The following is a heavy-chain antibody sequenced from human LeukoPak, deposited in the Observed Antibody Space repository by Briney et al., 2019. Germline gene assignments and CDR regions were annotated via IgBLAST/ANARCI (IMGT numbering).Heavy chain of an antibody. D-gene: IGHD6-13*01. CDR1: DYSISSGYGYY. CDR3: ARDLYSSRTNDAFVI. J-gene: IGHJ3*02. Sequence: SETLSLTCTVSDYSISSGYGYYWGWIRQPPGKGLEWIGNIYHSGITYYNHFNSSLKSRVTISVDTSKKQFSLKLSSVTSADTAVYYCARDLYSSRTNDAFVIWGQGTMVTVSS. V-gene: IGHV4-38-2*02. CDR2: IYHSGIT.